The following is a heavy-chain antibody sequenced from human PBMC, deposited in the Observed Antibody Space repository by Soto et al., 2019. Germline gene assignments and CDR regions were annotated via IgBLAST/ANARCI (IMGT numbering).Heavy chain of an antibody. V-gene: IGHV1-2*02. D-gene: IGHD6-19*01. CDR1: GYTFTGYY. CDR2: INPNSGGT. Sequence: ASVKVSCKASGYTFTGYYMHWVRQAPGQGLEWMGWINPNSGGTNYAQKFQGRVTMTRDTSISTAYMELSRLRSDDTAVYYCARDPSGIAVAANAFDIWGQGTMVTVS. CDR3: ARDPSGIAVAANAFDI. J-gene: IGHJ3*02.